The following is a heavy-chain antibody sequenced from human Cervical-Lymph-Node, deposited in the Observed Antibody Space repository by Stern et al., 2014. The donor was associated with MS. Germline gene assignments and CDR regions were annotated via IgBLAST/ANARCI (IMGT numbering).Heavy chain of an antibody. CDR1: GGSITSHY. CDR2: VYYTGTT. V-gene: IGHV4-59*11. CDR3: ARDEGGSYDH. Sequence: QLQLQESGPGLVKPAETLSLTCTISGGSITSHYWSWIRQPPGKGLEYIGYVYYTGTTNYKPSLNGRVAISVDTSKNQFFLNLSSVTAADTAVYFCARDEGGSYDHWGQGTLVTVSS. J-gene: IGHJ4*02. D-gene: IGHD1-26*01.